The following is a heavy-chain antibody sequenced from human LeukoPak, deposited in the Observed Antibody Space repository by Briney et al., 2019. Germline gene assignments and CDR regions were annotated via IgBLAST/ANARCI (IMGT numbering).Heavy chain of an antibody. D-gene: IGHD6-19*01. J-gene: IGHJ4*02. CDR3: AKDEIGAVAGLLDY. V-gene: IGHV3-30-3*01. CDR1: GFTFSRYA. CDR2: ISYDGTDK. Sequence: PGGSLRLSCAASGFTFSRYAMHWVRQAPGKGLEWVAVISYDGTDKYYADSVKGRLTISRDNSKNTLYLQMNSLRAEDTAVYYCAKDEIGAVAGLLDYWGQGILVTVSS.